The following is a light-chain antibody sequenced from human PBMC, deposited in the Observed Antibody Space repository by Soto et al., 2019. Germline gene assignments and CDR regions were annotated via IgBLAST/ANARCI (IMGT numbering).Light chain of an antibody. CDR1: QSVSSSY. CDR2: GAS. V-gene: IGKV3-20*01. J-gene: IGKJ1*01. CDR3: QQYAGPSRT. Sequence: EIVLTQSPGTLSLSPGEGATLSCRASQSVSSSYLAWYQQKPGQAPTLLIYGASNRAAGIPDRFSGSGSGTDFTLTISRLEAEDFAVYYCQQYAGPSRTFGQVTKVEMK.